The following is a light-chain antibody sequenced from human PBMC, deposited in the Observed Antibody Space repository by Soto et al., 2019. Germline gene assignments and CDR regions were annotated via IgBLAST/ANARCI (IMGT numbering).Light chain of an antibody. Sequence: EIVLTQSPGTLSLSPGERATLSCRASQSVSSSYLAWYQQKPGQAPRLLIYGASSRATGIPDRFSGSGSGTDFTLTISRLEREDLAVYYCQQYGSPITFGPGTKVDI. CDR3: QQYGSPIT. V-gene: IGKV3-20*01. CDR1: QSVSSSY. J-gene: IGKJ3*01. CDR2: GAS.